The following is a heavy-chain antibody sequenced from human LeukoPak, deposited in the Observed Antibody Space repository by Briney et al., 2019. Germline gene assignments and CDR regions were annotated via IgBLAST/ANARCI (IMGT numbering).Heavy chain of an antibody. CDR1: GFTFSSYA. CDR3: ASDSSGWYRCFDP. J-gene: IGHJ5*02. Sequence: PGASLRLSCAASGFTFSSYAMTWVRQAPGKGLEWVSTMSGSDGSTYYADSVKGRFTISRDNSKNTLYLQMNSLRAEDTAVYYCASDSSGWYRCFDPWGQGTLVTVSS. V-gene: IGHV3-23*01. CDR2: MSGSDGST. D-gene: IGHD6-19*01.